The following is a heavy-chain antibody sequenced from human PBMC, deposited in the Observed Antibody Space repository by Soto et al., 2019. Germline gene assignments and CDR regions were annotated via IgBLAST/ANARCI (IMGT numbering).Heavy chain of an antibody. CDR1: GFTFDDYA. Sequence: GGSLRLSCAASGFTFDDYAMHWVRQAPGKGLEWVSGISWNSGSIGYADSVKGRFTISRDNAKNSLYLQMNSLRAEDTALYYCAKDPAAAGPYYFDYWGQGTLVTVSS. D-gene: IGHD6-13*01. J-gene: IGHJ4*02. CDR2: ISWNSGSI. CDR3: AKDPAAAGPYYFDY. V-gene: IGHV3-9*01.